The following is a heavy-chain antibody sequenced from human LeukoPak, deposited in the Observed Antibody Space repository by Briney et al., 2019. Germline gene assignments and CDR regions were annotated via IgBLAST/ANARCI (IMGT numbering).Heavy chain of an antibody. Sequence: SQTLSLTCAISGDSVSSNSASWNWIRQSPSRGLEWLGRTYYRSSWSYEYELSVKSRITINPDTSKNQFSLQLKSVTPEDTAVYYCARGLMGANDYWGQGTLDTVSS. D-gene: IGHD1-26*01. J-gene: IGHJ4*02. CDR1: GDSVSSNSAS. CDR3: ARGLMGANDY. V-gene: IGHV6-1*01. CDR2: TYYRSSWSY.